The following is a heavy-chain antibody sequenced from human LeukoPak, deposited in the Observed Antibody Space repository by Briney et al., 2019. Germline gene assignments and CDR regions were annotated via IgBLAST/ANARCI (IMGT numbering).Heavy chain of an antibody. Sequence: GGSLRLSCAASGFSFSNYGMHRVRQAPGKGLEWVAVIWHDGSNKYYADSVKGRFTISRDNSNNTLYLQMNSLRVEDTAVYYCARGGTMVVYYWGQGTLVTVSS. V-gene: IGHV3-33*01. J-gene: IGHJ4*02. CDR3: ARGGTMVVYY. CDR1: GFSFSNYG. D-gene: IGHD3-10*01. CDR2: IWHDGSNK.